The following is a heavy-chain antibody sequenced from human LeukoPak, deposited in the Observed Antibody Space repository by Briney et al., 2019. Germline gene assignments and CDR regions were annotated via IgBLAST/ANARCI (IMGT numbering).Heavy chain of an antibody. D-gene: IGHD4-11*01. CDR1: GFTFSSYW. V-gene: IGHV3-7*01. J-gene: IGHJ6*02. CDR2: IKQDGSEK. CDR3: ARDSPRIVSSNPTLFYYYYGMDV. Sequence: GGSLRLSCAASGFTFSSYWMSWVRQAPGKGLEWVANIKQDGSEKYYVGSVKGRFTISRDNAKNSLYLQMNSLRAEDTAVYYCARDSPRIVSSNPTLFYYYYGMDVWGQGTTVTVSS.